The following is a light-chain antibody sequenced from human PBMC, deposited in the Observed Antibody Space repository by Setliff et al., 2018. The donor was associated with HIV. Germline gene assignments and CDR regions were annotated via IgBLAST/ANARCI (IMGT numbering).Light chain of an antibody. V-gene: IGLV2-23*02. CDR1: RSDVGSYNF. J-gene: IGLJ1*01. CDR3: CSYASTSSFI. CDR2: EVS. Sequence: QSALTQPASVSGSPGQSITISCAGTRSDVGSYNFVYWYQQHPGKAPKLIIYEVSKWPSGVSNHFSGSKSGNTASLTISVLQTEDEAEYYCCSYASTSSFIFGTGTKVTVL.